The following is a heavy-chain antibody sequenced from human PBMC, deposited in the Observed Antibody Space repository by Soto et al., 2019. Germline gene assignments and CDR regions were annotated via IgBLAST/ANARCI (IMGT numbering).Heavy chain of an antibody. CDR3: AADPYYDSSKDFDY. D-gene: IGHD3-22*01. CDR2: IVVGSGNT. J-gene: IGHJ4*02. V-gene: IGHV1-58*01. Sequence: PSGKVSGNASGFTFTSSAVQWVRQALGQRLGWIGWIVVGSGNTNYAQKFQERVTITRDMSTSTAYMELSSLRSEDTAVYYCAADPYYDSSKDFDYWGQGTLVTVSS. CDR1: GFTFTSSA.